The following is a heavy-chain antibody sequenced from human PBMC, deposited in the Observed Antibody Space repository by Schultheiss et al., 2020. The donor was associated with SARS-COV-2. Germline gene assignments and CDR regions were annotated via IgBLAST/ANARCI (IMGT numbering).Heavy chain of an antibody. CDR3: GRDWKYDVSYYGMDV. D-gene: IGHD1-7*01. V-gene: IGHV3-15*01. J-gene: IGHJ6*02. CDR1: GLTFSNAW. CDR2: IKSKPDGGTT. Sequence: GGSLRLSCAASGLTFSNAWMSWVRQAPGKGLEWVGRIKSKPDGGTTDYAAPVQGRFTISRDDSKNTLYLQMNSLKTEDTAVYYCGRDWKYDVSYYGMDVWGQGTTVTVSS.